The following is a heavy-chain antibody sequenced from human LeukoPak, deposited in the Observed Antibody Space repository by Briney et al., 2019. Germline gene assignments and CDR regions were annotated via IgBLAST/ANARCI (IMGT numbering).Heavy chain of an antibody. D-gene: IGHD6-19*01. CDR1: GFTFSSYS. CDR2: ISSSSSYI. CDR3: AREQWPNWFDP. Sequence: GGSLRLSCAASGFTFSSYSMNWVRQAPGKGLEWVSSISSSSSYIYYADSVKGRFTISRDNAKNSLYLQMNSLRAEDTAAYYCAREQWPNWFDPWGQGTLVTVSS. J-gene: IGHJ5*02. V-gene: IGHV3-21*01.